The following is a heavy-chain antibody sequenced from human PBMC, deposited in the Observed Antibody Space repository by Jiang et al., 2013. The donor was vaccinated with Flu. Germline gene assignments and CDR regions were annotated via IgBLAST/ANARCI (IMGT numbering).Heavy chain of an antibody. Sequence: LLKPSETLSLTCTVSGGSISSSSYYWGWIRQPPGKGLEWIGSIYYSGSTYYNPSLKSRVTISVDTSKNQFSLKLSSVTAADTAVYYCASYYDSSGYYGDYWGQGTLVTVSS. D-gene: IGHD3-22*01. J-gene: IGHJ4*02. CDR1: GGSISSSSYY. CDR3: ASYYDSSGYYGDY. V-gene: IGHV4-39*01. CDR2: IYYSGST.